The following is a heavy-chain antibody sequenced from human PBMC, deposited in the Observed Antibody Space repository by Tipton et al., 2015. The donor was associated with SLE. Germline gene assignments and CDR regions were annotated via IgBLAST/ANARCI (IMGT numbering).Heavy chain of an antibody. J-gene: IGHJ4*02. D-gene: IGHD6-6*01. Sequence: SLRLSCTASGFTLSNKFWLSWVRQAPGKGLECVATIDPHGSEKSYVDSVRGRFTISRDNARESVHLQMNSLRAEDTAVFYCARDPTSYVSSSLALDYWGQGTLVTVSS. V-gene: IGHV3-7*01. CDR1: GFTLSNKFW. CDR2: IDPHGSEK. CDR3: ARDPTSYVSSSLALDY.